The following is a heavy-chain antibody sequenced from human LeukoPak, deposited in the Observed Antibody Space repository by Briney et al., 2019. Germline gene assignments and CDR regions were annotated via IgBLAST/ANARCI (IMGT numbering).Heavy chain of an antibody. D-gene: IGHD5-18*01. CDR1: GFTFSSYS. CDR3: AILRGYSYGFAGFDY. CDR2: ISSSSSYI. V-gene: IGHV3-21*01. J-gene: IGHJ4*02. Sequence: GGSLRLSCVASGFTFSSYSMNWVRQAPGKGLEWVSSISSSSSYIYYADSVKGRFTISRDNAKNSLYLQMNSLRAEDTAVYYCAILRGYSYGFAGFDYWGQGTLVTVSS.